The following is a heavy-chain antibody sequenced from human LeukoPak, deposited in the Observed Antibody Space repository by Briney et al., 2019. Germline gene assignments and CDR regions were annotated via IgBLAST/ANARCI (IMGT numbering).Heavy chain of an antibody. CDR1: GGSISSSSYY. V-gene: IGHV4-30-4*08. Sequence: TLSLTCTVSGGSISSSSYYWGWIRQPPGKGLEWIGYIYYSGSTYYNPSLKSRVTISVDTSKNQFSLKLSSVTAADTAVYYCARYPPYYYDSSGYTNDYWGQGTLVTVSS. D-gene: IGHD3-22*01. J-gene: IGHJ4*02. CDR3: ARYPPYYYDSSGYTNDY. CDR2: IYYSGST.